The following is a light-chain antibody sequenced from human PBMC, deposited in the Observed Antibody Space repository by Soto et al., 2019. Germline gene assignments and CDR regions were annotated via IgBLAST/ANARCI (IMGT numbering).Light chain of an antibody. CDR1: SSDVGAYNY. V-gene: IGLV2-11*01. CDR3: SSYAGNYVYV. Sequence: SALTQPRSVSGSPGQSVTISCTGTSSDVGAYNYVSWYQRHAGKGPKLIIHDVSARPSGVPDRFSASKSGNTASLTISGLQTEDEADYYCSSYAGNYVYVFGSGTKVTVL. J-gene: IGLJ1*01. CDR2: DVS.